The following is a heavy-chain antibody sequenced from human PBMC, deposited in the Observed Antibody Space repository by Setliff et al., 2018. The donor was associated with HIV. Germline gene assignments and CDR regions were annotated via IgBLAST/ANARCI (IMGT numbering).Heavy chain of an antibody. CDR1: GCTFTNYA. V-gene: IGHV1-3*01. D-gene: IGHD3-10*01. CDR2: INAGNGNT. Sequence: ASVKVSCKASGCTFTNYAMHWVRQAPGQRLEWMGWINAGNGNTKYSQRFQGRVTITTDESTSTVYMELSSLRSEDTAVYYCARAHLWFGESFPFDPWGQGTLVTVSS. CDR3: ARAHLWFGESFPFDP. J-gene: IGHJ5*02.